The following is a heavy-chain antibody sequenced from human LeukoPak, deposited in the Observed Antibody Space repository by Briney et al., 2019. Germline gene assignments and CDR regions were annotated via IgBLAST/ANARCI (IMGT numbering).Heavy chain of an antibody. V-gene: IGHV4-59*01. CDR1: GDSISGYY. CDR3: ARDRSGLVY. D-gene: IGHD2-15*01. J-gene: IGHJ4*02. CDR2: IHYSGST. Sequence: PSETLSLTCTVSGDSISGYYWSWIRQPPGKGLEWIGYIHYSGSTKYNPSLRSRVTMSVDTSKNQFSLNLSSVSAADTAVYYCARDRSGLVYWGQGTLVTVSS.